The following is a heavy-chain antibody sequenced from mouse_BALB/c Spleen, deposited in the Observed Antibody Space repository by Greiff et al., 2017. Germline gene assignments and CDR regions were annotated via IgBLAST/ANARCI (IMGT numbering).Heavy chain of an antibody. J-gene: IGHJ2*01. D-gene: IGHD1-1*01. CDR2: ISSGGGST. Sequence: EVQLQESGGGLVKPGGSLKLSCAASGFAFSSYDMSWVRQTPEKRLEWVAYISSGGGSTYYPDTVKDRFTISRDNAKNTLYLQMSSLKSEDTAMYYCARQDTTVYFDYWGQGTTLTVSA. CDR3: ARQDTTVYFDY. V-gene: IGHV5-12-1*01. CDR1: GFAFSSYD.